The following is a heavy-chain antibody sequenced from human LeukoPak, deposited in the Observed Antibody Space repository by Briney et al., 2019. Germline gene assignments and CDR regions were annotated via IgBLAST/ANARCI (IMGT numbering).Heavy chain of an antibody. CDR1: IGSFSGYY. D-gene: IGHD3-9*01. J-gene: IGHJ3*02. Sequence: SETLSLTCAVYIGSFSGYYWSWIRQPPGKGLEWIGEINHSGSTNYNLSLKSRVTISVDTSKNQFSLKLSSVTAADTAVYYCARGAYYDILTGYSGAFDIWGQGTMVTVSS. CDR2: INHSGST. V-gene: IGHV4-34*01. CDR3: ARGAYYDILTGYSGAFDI.